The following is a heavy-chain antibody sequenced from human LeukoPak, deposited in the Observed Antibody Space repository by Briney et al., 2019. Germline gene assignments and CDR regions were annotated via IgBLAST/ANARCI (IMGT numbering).Heavy chain of an antibody. J-gene: IGHJ4*02. V-gene: IGHV4-30-4*01. CDR1: GGSISSGDYY. CDR3: ARDLGYYGSGSYFDY. Sequence: SQTLSLTCTVSGGSISSGDYYWSWIRQPPGKGLERIVYIYYSGSTYYNPSLKSRVTISVDTSKNQFSLKLSSVTAADTAVYYCARDLGYYGSGSYFDYWGQGTLVTVSS. CDR2: IYYSGST. D-gene: IGHD3-10*01.